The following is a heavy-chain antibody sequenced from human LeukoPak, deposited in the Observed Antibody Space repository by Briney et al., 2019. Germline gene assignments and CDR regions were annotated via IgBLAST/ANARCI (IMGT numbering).Heavy chain of an antibody. Sequence: SETLSLTCIVSGGSISNYYWSWIRQPPGKGLEWIGYIYYSGSTDYNPSLKSRVTISVDTSKNQFSLKLSSVTAADTAVYYCARGGTRPDYYFDYWGQGTLLTVSS. CDR1: GGSISNYY. D-gene: IGHD2-2*01. J-gene: IGHJ4*02. CDR2: IYYSGST. V-gene: IGHV4-59*01. CDR3: ARGGTRPDYYFDY.